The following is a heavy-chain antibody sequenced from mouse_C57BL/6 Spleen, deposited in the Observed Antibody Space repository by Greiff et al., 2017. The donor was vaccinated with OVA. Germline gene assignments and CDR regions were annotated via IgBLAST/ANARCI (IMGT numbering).Heavy chain of an antibody. J-gene: IGHJ4*01. Sequence: QVQLQQPGAELVKPGASVKMSCKASGYTFTSYWITWVKQRPGQGLEWIGDIYPGSGSTNYNEKFKSKATLTVDTSSSTAYMQLSSLTSEDSAVYYCVREGIYYGYDRGSMDYWGQGTSVTVSS. CDR2: IYPGSGST. CDR1: GYTFTSYW. D-gene: IGHD2-2*01. CDR3: VREGIYYGYDRGSMDY. V-gene: IGHV1-55*01.